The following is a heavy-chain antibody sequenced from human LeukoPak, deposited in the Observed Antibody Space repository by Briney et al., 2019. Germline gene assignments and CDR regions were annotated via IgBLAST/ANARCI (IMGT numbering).Heavy chain of an antibody. CDR2: INPNNGAT. CDR3: ARKSLWTVDF. V-gene: IGHV1-2*02. J-gene: IGHJ4*02. CDR1: GYTSTGHD. D-gene: IGHD3/OR15-3a*01. Sequence: ASVKVSCKASGYTSTGHDVHWVRQAPGQGLEWMAWINPNNGATDYAQKFQDRVTVTRDTSISTVYMELRSLTSDDTAVYYCARKSLWTVDFWGQGTLVSVSS.